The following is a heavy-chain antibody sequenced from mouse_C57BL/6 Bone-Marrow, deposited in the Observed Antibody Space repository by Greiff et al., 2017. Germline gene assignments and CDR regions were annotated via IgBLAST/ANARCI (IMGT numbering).Heavy chain of an antibody. V-gene: IGHV2-3*01. J-gene: IGHJ4*01. Sequence: VQVVESGPGLVAPSQCLSITCTVSGFSLTSYGVSWVRQPPGKGLEWLGVIWGDGSTNYHSALISRLSISKDNSKSQVFLKLNSLQTEDTATYYCTGGSNRAADYWGQGTSVTVSS. CDR1: GFSLTSYG. D-gene: IGHD2-5*01. CDR3: TGGSNRAADY. CDR2: IWGDGST.